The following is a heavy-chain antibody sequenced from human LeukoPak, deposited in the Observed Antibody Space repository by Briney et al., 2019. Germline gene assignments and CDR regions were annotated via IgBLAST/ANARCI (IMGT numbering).Heavy chain of an antibody. CDR2: ISSSSSYI. J-gene: IGHJ6*02. D-gene: IGHD3-9*01. Sequence: GGSLRLSCAASGFTFSSYSMNWVRQAPGKGLEWVSSISSSSSYIYYADSVKGRFTISRDNAKNSLYLQMNSLRAEDTAVYYCASPSRYFDWSLGGYYYGMDVWGQGTTVTVSS. CDR3: ASPSRYFDWSLGGYYYGMDV. V-gene: IGHV3-21*01. CDR1: GFTFSSYS.